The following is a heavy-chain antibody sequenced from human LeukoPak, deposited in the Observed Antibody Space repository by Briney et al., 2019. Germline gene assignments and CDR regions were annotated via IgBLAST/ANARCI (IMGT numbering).Heavy chain of an antibody. J-gene: IGHJ3*02. V-gene: IGHV3-30*04. Sequence: SGGSLRLSCAASGFTFSSYAMHWVRQAPGKGLEWVAVISYDGSNKYYADSVKGRFTISRDNSKNTLYLQMNSLRAEDTAVYYCARVPPPASGWPFFDAFGIWGQGTMVTVSS. CDR3: ARVPPPASGWPFFDAFGI. CDR1: GFTFSSYA. D-gene: IGHD6-19*01. CDR2: ISYDGSNK.